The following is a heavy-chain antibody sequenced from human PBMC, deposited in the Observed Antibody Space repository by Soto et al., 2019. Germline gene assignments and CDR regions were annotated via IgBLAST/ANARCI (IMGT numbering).Heavy chain of an antibody. J-gene: IGHJ6*02. CDR1: VDSVSSNSAA. Sequence: SQTLSLTSAIPVDSVSSNSAAWNWIRQSPSRGLKWLGRTYYRSKWYNDYAVSVKSRITINPDTSKNQFSLQLNSVTPEDTAVYYCAREVVLMVYAKNYYYYGMDVWGQGTTVTVSS. CDR2: TYYRSKWYN. D-gene: IGHD2-8*01. CDR3: AREVVLMVYAKNYYYYGMDV. V-gene: IGHV6-1*01.